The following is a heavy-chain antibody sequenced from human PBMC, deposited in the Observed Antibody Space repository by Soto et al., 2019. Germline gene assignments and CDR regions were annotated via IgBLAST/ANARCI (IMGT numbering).Heavy chain of an antibody. CDR2: ISYSGSNT. CDR1: GFTFRSYA. V-gene: IGHV3-30-3*01. Sequence: QVHLVASGGGMVQPGRSLRLACTASGFTFRSYAMHWVRQAPGKGLEWVAVISYSGSNTYYADSVKGRFSISRDISTNTLYLQMNSLRSEDTAVYYCARAPGGSTETFDSWGQGTLVTVSS. CDR3: ARAPGGSTETFDS. J-gene: IGHJ4*02. D-gene: IGHD3-10*01.